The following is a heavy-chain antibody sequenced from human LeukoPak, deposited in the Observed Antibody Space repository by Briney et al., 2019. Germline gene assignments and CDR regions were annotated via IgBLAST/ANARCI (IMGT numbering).Heavy chain of an antibody. J-gene: IGHJ4*02. Sequence: KPSETLSLTCTVSGGSIISYYWSWIRQPPGKGLEWIGYIYYSGSTNYNPSLKSRVTTSVDTSKNQFSLKLSSVTAADTAVYYCARVYRGVAPFYWGQGTLVTVSS. CDR3: ARVYRGVAPFY. V-gene: IGHV4-59*01. D-gene: IGHD3-3*01. CDR2: IYYSGST. CDR1: GGSIISYY.